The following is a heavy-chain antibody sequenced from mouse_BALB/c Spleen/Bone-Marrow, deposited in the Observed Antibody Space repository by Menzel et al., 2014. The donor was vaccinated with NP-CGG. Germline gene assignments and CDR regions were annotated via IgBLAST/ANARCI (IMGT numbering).Heavy chain of an antibody. Sequence: VQVEESGGGSVQPGGSLRLSCATSGFTFTDYYMSWVRQPPGKALEWLGFIRNKAKGYTTDYSASVKGRFTISRDKSQRILYRQMNTLRSEDSATYYGARDENGGVYWYFDVWGAGTTVIVSS. CDR2: IRNKAKGYTT. V-gene: IGHV7-3*02. CDR1: GFTFTDYY. J-gene: IGHJ1*01. CDR3: ARDENGGVYWYFDV.